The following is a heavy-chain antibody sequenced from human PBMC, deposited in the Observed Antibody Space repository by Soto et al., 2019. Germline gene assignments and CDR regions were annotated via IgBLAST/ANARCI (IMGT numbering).Heavy chain of an antibody. J-gene: IGHJ5*02. CDR3: AREFRDGSNTRLAFDP. D-gene: IGHD6-6*01. Sequence: GGSLRLSCAASGFTVSSSYMTWVRHVAGKGLEWVSVMYAGGTTYYANSVKGRFTFSRDNSKNMMYLQMNNLRAEDTAMYYCAREFRDGSNTRLAFDPWGQGTLVTVSS. V-gene: IGHV3-66*01. CDR1: GFTVSSSY. CDR2: MYAGGTT.